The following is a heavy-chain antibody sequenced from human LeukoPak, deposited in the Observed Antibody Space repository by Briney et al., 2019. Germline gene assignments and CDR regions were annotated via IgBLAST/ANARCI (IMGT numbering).Heavy chain of an antibody. D-gene: IGHD3-3*01. Sequence: PGGSLKLSCVASGFDFNVIDMKWVRQAPGKGLQHVSTISSNGGRTFYADSVKGRFIISRDNSKNTVYLEMGSLRTEDMGVYYCAKGGVDFFAYTDVWGKGTTVTVSS. J-gene: IGHJ6*03. CDR2: ISSNGGRT. CDR1: GFDFNVID. V-gene: IGHV3-64*02. CDR3: AKGGVDFFAYTDV.